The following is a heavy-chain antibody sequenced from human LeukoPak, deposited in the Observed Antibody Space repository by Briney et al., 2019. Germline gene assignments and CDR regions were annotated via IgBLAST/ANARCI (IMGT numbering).Heavy chain of an antibody. CDR1: GFTFSSYG. V-gene: IGHV3-30*18. CDR2: ISYDGSNK. J-gene: IGHJ6*02. D-gene: IGHD2-2*02. Sequence: GRSLRLSCAASGFTFSSYGMHWVCQAPGKGLEWVAVISYDGSNKYYADSVKGRFTISRDNSKNTLYLQMNSLRAEDTAVYYCAKRGACSSTSCYIYGMDVWGQGTTVTVSS. CDR3: AKRGACSSTSCYIYGMDV.